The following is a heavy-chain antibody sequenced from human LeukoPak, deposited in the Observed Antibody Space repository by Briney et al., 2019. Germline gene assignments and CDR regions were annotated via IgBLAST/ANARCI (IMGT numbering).Heavy chain of an antibody. CDR3: ARVPDSSSWYYYYYFDY. CDR2: INAGNGNT. V-gene: IGHV1-3*01. Sequence: ASVKVSCTASGYTFTSYAMHWVRQAPGQRLEWMGWINAGNGNTKYSQKFQGRVTITRDTSASTAYMELSSLRSEDTAVYYCARVPDSSSWYYYYYFDYWGQGTLVTVSS. J-gene: IGHJ4*02. CDR1: GYTFTSYA. D-gene: IGHD6-13*01.